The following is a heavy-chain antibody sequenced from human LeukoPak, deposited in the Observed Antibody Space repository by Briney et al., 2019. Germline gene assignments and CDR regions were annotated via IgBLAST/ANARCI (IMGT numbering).Heavy chain of an antibody. V-gene: IGHV4-39*01. CDR2: IYYTGTT. CDR3: ARRIAVAGTGYFQH. J-gene: IGHJ1*01. Sequence: SETLSLTCTVSGGSISSSSYYWGWIRQPPGKELEWIGSIYYTGTTYYNSSLKSRLTISVDTSKNQSSLKLRSVTAADTAVYYCARRIAVAGTGYFQHWGQGTLVTVSS. D-gene: IGHD6-19*01. CDR1: GGSISSSSYY.